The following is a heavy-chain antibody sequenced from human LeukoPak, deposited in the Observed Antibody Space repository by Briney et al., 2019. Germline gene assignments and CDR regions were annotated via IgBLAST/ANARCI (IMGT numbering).Heavy chain of an antibody. CDR1: GGSISSGGYY. V-gene: IGHV4-31*03. D-gene: IGHD1-1*01. CDR2: IYYSGST. Sequence: SETLSLTCTVSGGSISSGGYYWSWIRQHPGKGLEWIGYIYYSGSTYYNPSLKSRVTISVDTSKNQFSLKLSSVTAADTAVYYCARSSSHPLQPFDYWGQGTLVTVSS. CDR3: ARSSSHPLQPFDY. J-gene: IGHJ4*02.